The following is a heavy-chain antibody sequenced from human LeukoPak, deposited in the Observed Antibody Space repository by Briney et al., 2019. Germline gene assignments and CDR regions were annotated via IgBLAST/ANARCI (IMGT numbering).Heavy chain of an antibody. Sequence: ASVKVSCKASGYTFTNYGISWVRQAPGQGLEWMGWISAYNGNTNYAQKLQGRVTMTTDTSTSTAYMELRSLRSDDTAVYYCARDWYYYYDSSGLHYWGQGTLVPVPS. CDR2: ISAYNGNT. D-gene: IGHD3-22*01. CDR1: GYTFTNYG. V-gene: IGHV1-18*01. J-gene: IGHJ4*02. CDR3: ARDWYYYYDSSGLHY.